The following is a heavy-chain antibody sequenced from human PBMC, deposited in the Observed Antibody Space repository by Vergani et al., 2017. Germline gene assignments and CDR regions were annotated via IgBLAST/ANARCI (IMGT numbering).Heavy chain of an antibody. Sequence: QVQLVESGGGVVQPGRSLRLSCAASGFTFSSYGMDWVRQAPGKGMEWVAVIWYAGSNKYYADSVKGRFTNSRDNSKNTLYLQMNRLRAEDTAGYYCARELRRYFDYWGQGGLVTVSS. D-gene: IGHD4-17*01. CDR2: IWYAGSNK. V-gene: IGHV3-33*01. CDR3: ARELRRYFDY. CDR1: GFTFSSYG. J-gene: IGHJ4*02.